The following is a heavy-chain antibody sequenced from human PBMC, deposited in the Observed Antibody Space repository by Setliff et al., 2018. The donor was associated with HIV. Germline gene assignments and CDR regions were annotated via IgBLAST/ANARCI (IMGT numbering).Heavy chain of an antibody. Sequence: GASVKVSCKASGYSFTNYAINWLRQAPGRGLEWMGWIHTEQGFPMYAQGSTGRFVFSLDPSVSTAYLQINSLNPDDGAVYYCAVDRHAFDIWGQGTVVTVSS. J-gene: IGHJ3*02. CDR3: AVDRHAFDI. CDR1: GYSFTNYA. V-gene: IGHV7-4-1*02. CDR2: IHTEQGFP. D-gene: IGHD5-12*01.